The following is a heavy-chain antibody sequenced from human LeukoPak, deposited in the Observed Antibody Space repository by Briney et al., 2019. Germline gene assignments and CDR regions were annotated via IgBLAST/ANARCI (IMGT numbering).Heavy chain of an antibody. J-gene: IGHJ6*02. Sequence: ASVKVSCMASGGAFSSYAISWVRQAPGQGLEWMGRIIPIFGIANYAQKFQGRVTMTRDTSTSTVYMELSSLRSEDTAVYYCARAVVVPLGAHMDVWGQGTTVTVSS. CDR2: IIPIFGIA. CDR3: ARAVVVPLGAHMDV. D-gene: IGHD2-2*01. CDR1: GGAFSSYA. V-gene: IGHV1-69*10.